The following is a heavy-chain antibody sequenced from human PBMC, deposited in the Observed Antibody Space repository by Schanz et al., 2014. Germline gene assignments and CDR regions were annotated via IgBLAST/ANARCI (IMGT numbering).Heavy chain of an antibody. CDR3: ARIGGSVFDY. CDR1: GYSFTTYD. Sequence: QVQLVQSGAEVKKPGASVRVSCKASGYSFTTYDVNWVRQATGQGLEWMGWMNPTTGNRGYAQRFQGRVTMTRNTSITTAYLELSSLRSGDTAVYYCARIGGSVFDYWAQGTLVTVSS. D-gene: IGHD3-10*01. J-gene: IGHJ4*02. V-gene: IGHV1-8*01. CDR2: MNPTTGNR.